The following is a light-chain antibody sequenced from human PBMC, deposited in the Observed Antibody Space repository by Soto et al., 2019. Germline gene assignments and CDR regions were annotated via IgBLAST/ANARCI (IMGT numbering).Light chain of an antibody. CDR3: QQYGRSPDLFT. CDR1: QSVSSSF. Sequence: ENVLTQSPGTLSLSPGDRATLSCRASQSVSSSFLAWYQQKPGQAPRLLIYGASNRASGIPDRFSGSGYGTDFTLTITRREPGDFAVYYCQQYGRSPDLFTFGPGTKVEIK. V-gene: IGKV3-20*01. J-gene: IGKJ3*01. CDR2: GAS.